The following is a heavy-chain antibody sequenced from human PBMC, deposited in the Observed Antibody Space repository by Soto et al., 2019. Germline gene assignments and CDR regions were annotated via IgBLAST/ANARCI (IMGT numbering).Heavy chain of an antibody. CDR2: IYHSGST. V-gene: IGHV4-38-2*01. CDR1: GYSISSGYY. D-gene: IGHD3-10*02. Sequence: SETLSLTCAVSGYSISSGYYWGWIRQSPGKGLEWIGSIYHSGSTYYNPSLKSRVSVVVDTSKNQFSLRLSSMTAADTAVYYCVRHVREFSGPGRYDFFDYWGQGIQVTVSS. J-gene: IGHJ4*02. CDR3: VRHVREFSGPGRYDFFDY.